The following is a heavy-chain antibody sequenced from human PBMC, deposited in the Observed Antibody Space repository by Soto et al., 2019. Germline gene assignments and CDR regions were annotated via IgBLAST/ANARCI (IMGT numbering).Heavy chain of an antibody. CDR2: IYWDDDK. CDR3: AHRVLRTVFGLVMTTAIYFDF. Sequence: QITLKESGPTVVKPTETLTLTCTVSGFSLTTSGVDVGWVRQSPGKAPEWLSLIYWDDDKRYSTSLNSRLIITKEPSKNQVVLTMANVEPADTATYYCAHRVLRTVFGLVMTTAIYFDFWGPGTPVVVSS. CDR1: GFSLTTSGVD. V-gene: IGHV2-5*02. D-gene: IGHD3-3*01. J-gene: IGHJ4*02.